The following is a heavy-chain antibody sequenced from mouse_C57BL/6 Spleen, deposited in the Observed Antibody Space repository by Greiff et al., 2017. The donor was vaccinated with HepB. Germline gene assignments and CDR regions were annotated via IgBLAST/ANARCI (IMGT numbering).Heavy chain of an antibody. D-gene: IGHD1-1*01. CDR3: ARRGKDGSSSFAY. CDR1: GYTFTSYW. V-gene: IGHV1-55*01. Sequence: QVQLKQPGAELVKPGASVKMSCKASGYTFTSYWITWVKQRPGQGLEWIGDIYPGSGSTNYNEKFKSKATLTVDTSSSTAYMQLSSLTSEDSAVYYCARRGKDGSSSFAYWGQGTLVTVSA. J-gene: IGHJ3*01. CDR2: IYPGSGST.